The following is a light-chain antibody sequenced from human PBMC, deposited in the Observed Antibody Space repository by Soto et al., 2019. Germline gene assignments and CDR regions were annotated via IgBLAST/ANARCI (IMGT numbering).Light chain of an antibody. CDR1: SSDVGGYNY. Sequence: QSALTQPASVSGSPGQSITISCTGTSSDVGGYNYVSWYQQYPGKAPKLMIYEVSNRPSGVSNRFSGSKSDNTASLSISGLQAEDEADYYCRSYTSSNTWVFGGGTKLTVL. J-gene: IGLJ3*02. CDR2: EVS. V-gene: IGLV2-14*01. CDR3: RSYTSSNTWV.